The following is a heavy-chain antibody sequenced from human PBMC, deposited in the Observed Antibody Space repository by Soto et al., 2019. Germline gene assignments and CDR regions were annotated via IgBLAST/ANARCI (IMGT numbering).Heavy chain of an antibody. CDR3: ARRIYRTQTTGGYYFDY. J-gene: IGHJ4*02. CDR1: GGSFSGYY. D-gene: IGHD4-4*01. CDR2: INHSGST. Sequence: ETLSLTCAVYGGSFSGYYWSWIRQPPGKGLEWIGEINHSGSTNYNPSLKSRVTISVDTSKNQFSLKLSSVTAADTAVYYCARRIYRTQTTGGYYFDYWGQGTLVTVSS. V-gene: IGHV4-34*01.